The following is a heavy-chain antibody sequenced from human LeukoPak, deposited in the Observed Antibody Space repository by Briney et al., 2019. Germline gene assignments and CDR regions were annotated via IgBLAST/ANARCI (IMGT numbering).Heavy chain of an antibody. CDR1: GFTFSSSA. D-gene: IGHD3-22*01. CDR2: ISYDGSNK. CDR3: ARDGDYYDSSGALFDY. Sequence: GGSLRLSCAASGFTFSSSAMSWVRQAPGKGLEWVAVISYDGSNKYYADSVKGRFTISRDNSKNTLYLQMNSLRAEDTAVYYCARDGDYYDSSGALFDYWGQGTLVTVSS. J-gene: IGHJ4*02. V-gene: IGHV3-30-3*01.